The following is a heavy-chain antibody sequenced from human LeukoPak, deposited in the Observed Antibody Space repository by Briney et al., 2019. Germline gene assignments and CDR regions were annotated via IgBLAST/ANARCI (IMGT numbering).Heavy chain of an antibody. CDR1: GYTFTGYY. Sequence: GASVKVSCKASGYTFTGYYMHWVRQAPGQGLEWMGWVNPNNGVTEYAQEFQGRVTMTRDTSLSTAYMELSRLRSDDTAVYYCATDHCTRTNCYEDYYHGMDGWGQGTTVTVS. CDR2: VNPNNGVT. J-gene: IGHJ6*02. D-gene: IGHD2-2*01. CDR3: ATDHCTRTNCYEDYYHGMDG. V-gene: IGHV1-2*02.